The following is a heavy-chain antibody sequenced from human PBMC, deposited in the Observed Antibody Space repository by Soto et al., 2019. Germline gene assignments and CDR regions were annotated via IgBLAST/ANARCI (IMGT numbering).Heavy chain of an antibody. V-gene: IGHV5-51*01. J-gene: IGHJ4*02. CDR2: IYPGDSDT. CDR1: GYIFTSYW. D-gene: IGHD5-12*01. CDR3: ARGSGGDSGYVRFDY. Sequence: GESLKISGNGSGYIFTSYWIGWVRQMPVKGLEWMGIIYPGDSDTRYSPSFQGQVTISADKSISTAYLQWSSLKASDTAMYYCARGSGGDSGYVRFDYWGQGTLVTVSS.